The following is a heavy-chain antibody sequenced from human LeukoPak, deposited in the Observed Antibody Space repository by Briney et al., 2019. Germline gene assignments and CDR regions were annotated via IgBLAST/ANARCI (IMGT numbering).Heavy chain of an antibody. D-gene: IGHD1-26*01. Sequence: PGGSLRLSCAASGFTFSSYWMSWVRQAPGKGLEWVAIIKQDGGVTDYVDSVKGRFTISRVNAENSLYLQMNSLRAEDTAVYYCARDTSSIVGPRFDYWGQGTLVTVSS. V-gene: IGHV3-7*01. CDR2: IKQDGGVT. CDR3: ARDTSSIVGPRFDY. J-gene: IGHJ4*02. CDR1: GFTFSSYW.